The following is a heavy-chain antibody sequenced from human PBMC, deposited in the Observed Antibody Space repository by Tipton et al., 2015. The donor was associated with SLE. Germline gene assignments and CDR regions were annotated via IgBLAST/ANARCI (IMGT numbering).Heavy chain of an antibody. CDR2: IYYTGST. D-gene: IGHD6-13*01. Sequence: LRLSCTVSGGSASSYYWSWIRQPPGKGLEWIGYIYYTGSTNYNPSLKSRVTISVDTSKNQFSLKLSSVTAADTAVYYCASLSGYSSSWYGNNWFDPWGQGTLVTVSS. J-gene: IGHJ5*02. CDR3: ASLSGYSSSWYGNNWFDP. V-gene: IGHV4-59*08. CDR1: GGSASSYY.